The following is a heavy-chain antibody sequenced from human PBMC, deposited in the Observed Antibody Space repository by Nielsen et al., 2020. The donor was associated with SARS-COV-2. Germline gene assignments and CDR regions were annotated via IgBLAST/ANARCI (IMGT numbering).Heavy chain of an antibody. V-gene: IGHV5-51*01. D-gene: IGHD4-17*01. J-gene: IGHJ5*02. CDR3: ARLYAPFMTTVTNGWFDP. Sequence: GESLKISCKGSGYSFTSYWIGWVRQMPGKGLEWMGIIYPGDSDTRYSPSFQGQVTISADKSISTAYLQWSSLKASDTAMYYCARLYAPFMTTVTNGWFDPWGQGTLVTVSS. CDR1: GYSFTSYW. CDR2: IYPGDSDT.